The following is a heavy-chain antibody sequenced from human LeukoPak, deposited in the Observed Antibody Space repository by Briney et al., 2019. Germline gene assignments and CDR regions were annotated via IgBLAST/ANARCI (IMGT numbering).Heavy chain of an antibody. J-gene: IGHJ3*02. Sequence: GASVKVSCKASGYTFTSYGISWVRQAPGQGLEWMGWISAYNGNTNYAQKLQGRVTMTTDTSTSTAYTELRSLRSDDTAVYYCARAGGSGYYDSSGYYPHAFDIWGQGTMVTVSS. CDR2: ISAYNGNT. V-gene: IGHV1-18*01. D-gene: IGHD3-22*01. CDR3: ARAGGSGYYDSSGYYPHAFDI. CDR1: GYTFTSYG.